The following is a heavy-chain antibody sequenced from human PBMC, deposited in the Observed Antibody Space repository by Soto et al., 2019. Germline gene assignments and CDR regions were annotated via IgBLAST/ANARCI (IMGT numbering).Heavy chain of an antibody. Sequence: QVQLQESGPGLVKPSQTLSLTCTVSGGSISSGGYYWSWIRQHPGKGLEWIGYIYYSGSTYYNPSLKSRVTISVDTSKNPFSLKLSSVTAADTAVYYCARGSNFWSGYSDYYYYMDVWGKGTTVTVSS. CDR1: GGSISSGGYY. CDR2: IYYSGST. CDR3: ARGSNFWSGYSDYYYYMDV. V-gene: IGHV4-31*03. J-gene: IGHJ6*03. D-gene: IGHD3-3*01.